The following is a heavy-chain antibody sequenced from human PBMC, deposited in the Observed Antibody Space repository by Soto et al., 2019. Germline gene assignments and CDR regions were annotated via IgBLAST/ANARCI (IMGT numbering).Heavy chain of an antibody. D-gene: IGHD6-19*01. Sequence: ASVKVSCKASGGTFSSYTISWVRQAPGQGLEWMGRIIPILGIANYAQKFQGRVTITADKSTSTAYMELSSLRSEDTAVYYCAGVTGIAVAGKYYYYGMDVWGQGTTVTVSS. CDR2: IIPILGIA. CDR3: AGVTGIAVAGKYYYYGMDV. V-gene: IGHV1-69*02. J-gene: IGHJ6*02. CDR1: GGTFSSYT.